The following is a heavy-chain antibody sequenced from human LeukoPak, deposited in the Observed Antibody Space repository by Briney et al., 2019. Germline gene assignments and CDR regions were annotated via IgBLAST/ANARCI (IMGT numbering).Heavy chain of an antibody. CDR1: GFSFSTYG. J-gene: IGHJ3*01. D-gene: IGHD1-26*01. CDR2: IWYDGSNK. Sequence: GGSLRLSCAASGFSFSTYGMHWVRQAPGKGLEWVAVIWYDGSNKYYPDSVKGRFTISRDNSKNTLYLQMNSLRAEDTAVYYCARVLGAQVWDAFDFWGQGTIVPVSS. CDR3: ARVLGAQVWDAFDF. V-gene: IGHV3-33*01.